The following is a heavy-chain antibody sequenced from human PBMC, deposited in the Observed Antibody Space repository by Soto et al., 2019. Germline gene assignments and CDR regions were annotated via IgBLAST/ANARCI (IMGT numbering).Heavy chain of an antibody. CDR1: GLTFDDYA. CDR3: AKDMRGGSSSSRYYYGLDV. CDR2: ISWNSGSI. Sequence: DVQLVESGGGLVQSGKSLRLSCAASGLTFDDYAMHWVRQAPGKDLEWVSGISWNSGSIGYADSVKGRFTISRDNAKNSLYLQMNSLRGEDTALYYCAKDMRGGSSSSRYYYGLDVWGQGTTVTVSS. V-gene: IGHV3-9*01. D-gene: IGHD6-13*01. J-gene: IGHJ6*02.